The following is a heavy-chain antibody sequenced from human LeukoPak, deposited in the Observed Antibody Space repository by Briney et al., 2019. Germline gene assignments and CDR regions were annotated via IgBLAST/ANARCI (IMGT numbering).Heavy chain of an antibody. J-gene: IGHJ4*02. D-gene: IGHD6-6*01. CDR3: ARGLSGYSSSLGY. Sequence: GGSLRLSCAASGFTFSDYWMHWIRQTPGKGLEWVSRISDVGTHIHYADSVKGRFTISRDNSKNTLYLQINSLRTEDTAVYYCARGLSGYSSSLGYWGQGTLVTVSS. CDR1: GFTFSDYW. V-gene: IGHV3-74*01. CDR2: ISDVGTHI.